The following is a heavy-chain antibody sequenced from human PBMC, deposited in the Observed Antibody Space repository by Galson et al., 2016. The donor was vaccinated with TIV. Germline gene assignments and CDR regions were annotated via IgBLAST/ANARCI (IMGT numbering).Heavy chain of an antibody. D-gene: IGHD6-13*01. CDR2: IIPIFGTA. CDR3: ARQGAHGQQTFLDY. J-gene: IGHJ4*02. V-gene: IGHV1-69*05. Sequence: SVKVSCKASGGSFSSYVVSWVRQAPGQGLEWMGGIIPIFGTAKYAQKSQGRVTITTDEVTSTAYMELSGLRSDDPAVYYCARQGAHGQQTFLDYWGKGTLVTVAS. CDR1: GGSFSSYV.